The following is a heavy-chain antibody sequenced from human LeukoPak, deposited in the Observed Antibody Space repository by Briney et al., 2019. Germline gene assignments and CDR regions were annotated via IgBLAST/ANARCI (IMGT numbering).Heavy chain of an antibody. CDR2: ISSGSRHI. Sequence: PGGSLRLSCAASRFTFSSYTMNWVRQAPGKGLEWVSSISSGSRHIYYADSVKGRFTIPRDNAKTSLFLQMNSLIAEDTAVYYCVRDAGGGDYFDYWGQGTLVTVSS. D-gene: IGHD3-10*01. CDR3: VRDAGGGDYFDY. J-gene: IGHJ4*02. V-gene: IGHV3-21*01. CDR1: RFTFSSYT.